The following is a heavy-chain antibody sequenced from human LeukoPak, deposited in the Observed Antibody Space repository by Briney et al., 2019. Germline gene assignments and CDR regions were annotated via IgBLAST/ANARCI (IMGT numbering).Heavy chain of an antibody. CDR3: ARHDSGVVVTAPLAFDI. J-gene: IGHJ3*02. Sequence: GESLKISCQGSGYSFSTYWIGWVRQMPGKGLEWMGIIYPGDSDTRYSPSFQGQVTISADKSISTAYLQWSSLKASDTAMYYCARHDSGVVVTAPLAFDIWDQGTMVTVSS. CDR1: GYSFSTYW. D-gene: IGHD2-21*02. V-gene: IGHV5-51*01. CDR2: IYPGDSDT.